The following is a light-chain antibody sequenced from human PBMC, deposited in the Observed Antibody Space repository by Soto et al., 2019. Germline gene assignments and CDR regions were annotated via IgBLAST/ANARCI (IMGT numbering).Light chain of an antibody. V-gene: IGKV3-15*01. CDR2: GAS. CDR1: QSVSSN. J-gene: IGKJ1*01. CDR3: QQYKDWPTT. Sequence: EIVMTQSPATLSVSPGERATLSCRASQSVSSNLAWYQQKPGQAPRLLVYGASTRATGIPARFSGSGAGTDFTLTITSLQSEAFGVYFCQQYKDWPTTFGQGTKVDIK.